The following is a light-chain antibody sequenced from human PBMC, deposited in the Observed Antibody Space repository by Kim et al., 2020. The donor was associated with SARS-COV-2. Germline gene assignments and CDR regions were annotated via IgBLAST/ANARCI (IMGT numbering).Light chain of an antibody. CDR3: QHRQT. CDR1: QRVSRL. Sequence: LSAYVGDRVTLTCRASQRVSRLLAWYQQKPGKAPKLLIYDGSNLQSGVPSRFSGSGSGTEFTLTISSLQPDDFAIYYCQHRQTFGQGTKVDIK. V-gene: IGKV1-5*01. CDR2: DGS. J-gene: IGKJ1*01.